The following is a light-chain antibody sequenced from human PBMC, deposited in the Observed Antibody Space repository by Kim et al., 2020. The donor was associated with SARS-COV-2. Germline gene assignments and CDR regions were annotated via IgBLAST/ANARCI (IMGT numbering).Light chain of an antibody. CDR3: ATWDDSLDVWM. J-gene: IGLJ3*02. Sequence: GQRVTISCSGSSSNIGSNTVNWYLQCPGTAPKLLIDTDDRRPSGVSDRVSCSKSGTSASLAISGLQSEDEADYYCATWDDSLDVWMFGGGTKLTVL. CDR1: SSNIGSNT. V-gene: IGLV1-44*01. CDR2: TDD.